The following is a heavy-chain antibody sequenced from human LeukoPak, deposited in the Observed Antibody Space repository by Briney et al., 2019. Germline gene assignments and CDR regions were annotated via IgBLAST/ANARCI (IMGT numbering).Heavy chain of an antibody. V-gene: IGHV4-39*01. CDR1: GGSISSDYY. J-gene: IGHJ4*02. CDR2: MFYNGPT. Sequence: SETLSLTCAVSGGSISSDYYWGWIRQPPGKGLGFIGSMFYNGPTYYNPSLKSRLTMSVDTSKNQFSLTLGSVTAADTAVYYCASRTQRHERGAFFDYWGQGTLVTVSS. CDR3: ASRTQRHERGAFFDY. D-gene: IGHD1-1*01.